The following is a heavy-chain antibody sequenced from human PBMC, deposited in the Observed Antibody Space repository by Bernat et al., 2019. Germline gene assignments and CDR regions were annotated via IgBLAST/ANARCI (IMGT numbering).Heavy chain of an antibody. D-gene: IGHD5-24*01. Sequence: QVQLQESGPGLVKPSGTLSLTCAVSGGSISSSSYYWGWIRQPPGKGLEWIGSIYYSGSTYYNPSLKSRVTISVDTSKNQFSLKLSSVTAADTAVYYCARLKERWLQLRFFGYWYFDLWGRGTLVTVSS. J-gene: IGHJ2*01. CDR3: ARLKERWLQLRFFGYWYFDL. CDR1: GGSISSSSYY. CDR2: IYYSGST. V-gene: IGHV4-39*01.